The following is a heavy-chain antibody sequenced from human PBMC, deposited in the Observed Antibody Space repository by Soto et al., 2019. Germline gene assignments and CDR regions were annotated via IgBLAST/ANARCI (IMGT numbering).Heavy chain of an antibody. D-gene: IGHD1-20*01. CDR3: AKDITDWVLPTRQGPLDY. V-gene: IGHV3-23*01. CDR2: ISGSGGST. CDR1: GFTFSSYA. J-gene: IGHJ4*02. Sequence: EVQLLESGGGLVQPGGSLRLSCAASGFTFSSYAMSWVRQAPGKGLEWVSAISGSGGSTYYADSVKGRFTISRDNSKNTLYLQMNSLRAEDTAVYYCAKDITDWVLPTRQGPLDYWGQGTLVTVAS.